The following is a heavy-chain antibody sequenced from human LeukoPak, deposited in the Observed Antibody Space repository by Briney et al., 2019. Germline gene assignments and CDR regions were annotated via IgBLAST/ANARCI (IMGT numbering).Heavy chain of an antibody. CDR1: GFTFSSYW. D-gene: IGHD6-13*01. J-gene: IGHJ4*02. Sequence: GGSLRLSCAASGFTFSSYWMHWVRQAPGKGLVWVSRINTDGSSTSYADSVKGRFTISRDNAKNTLYLQMNSLRAEDTAVYYCAKDLDVSAAAWGGDYWGQGTLVTVSS. CDR3: AKDLDVSAAAWGGDY. V-gene: IGHV3-74*01. CDR2: INTDGSST.